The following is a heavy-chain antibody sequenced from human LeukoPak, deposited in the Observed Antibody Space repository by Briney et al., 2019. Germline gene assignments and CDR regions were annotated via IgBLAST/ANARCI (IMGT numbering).Heavy chain of an antibody. CDR2: IYYSGST. CDR1: GGSISSYY. CDR3: ARSRSSKSRIDY. Sequence: SETLSLTCTVSGGSISSYYWSWIRQPPGKGLEWIGYIYYSGSTNYNPSLKSRVTISVDTSKNQFSLKLSSVIAADTAVYYCARSRSSKSRIDYWGQGTLVTVSS. D-gene: IGHD6-6*01. J-gene: IGHJ4*02. V-gene: IGHV4-59*01.